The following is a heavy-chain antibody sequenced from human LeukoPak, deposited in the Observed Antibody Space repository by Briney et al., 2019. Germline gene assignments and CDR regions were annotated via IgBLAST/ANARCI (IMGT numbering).Heavy chain of an antibody. CDR2: IYYSGST. D-gene: IGHD5-18*01. CDR3: ARDCRSLRGYSYGLTDY. V-gene: IGHV4-39*02. J-gene: IGHJ4*02. CDR1: GGSISSSSYY. Sequence: SETLSLTCTVSGGSISSSSYYWGWIRQPPGKGLEWIASIYYSGSTYYNQSLKSRVTISVDTSKKQFSLRLSSVTAADTAVYYCARDCRSLRGYSYGLTDYWGQGTLVTVSS.